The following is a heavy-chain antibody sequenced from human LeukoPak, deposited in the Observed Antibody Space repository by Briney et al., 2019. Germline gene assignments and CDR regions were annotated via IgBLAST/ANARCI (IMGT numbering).Heavy chain of an antibody. CDR2: IYHSGST. CDR3: ARPYYDFWCGNENWFDP. J-gene: IGHJ5*02. D-gene: IGHD3-3*01. V-gene: IGHV4-38-2*01. Sequence: PSETLSLTCAVSGYSISSGYYWGWIRPPPGKGLEWIGSIYHSGSTYYNPSLKSRVTISVDTSKNQFSLKLSSVTAADTAVYYCARPYYDFWCGNENWFDPWGQGTLVTVSS. CDR1: GYSISSGYY.